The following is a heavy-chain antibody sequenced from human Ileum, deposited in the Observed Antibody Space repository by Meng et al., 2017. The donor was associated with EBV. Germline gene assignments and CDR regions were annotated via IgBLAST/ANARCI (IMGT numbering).Heavy chain of an antibody. CDR3: ARGQKGYFDL. CDR2: IYNSGIT. CDR1: GGSISSSNYY. J-gene: IGHJ2*01. V-gene: IGHV4-30-4*01. Sequence: QVQLKESGPGLVKPSQTLSLTCTVSGGSISSSNYYWSWIRQPPGKGLEWSGHIYNSGITYYNPSLKSRITISVDTSKNQFSLKLSSVTAADTAVYYCARGQKGYFDLWGRGTLVTVSS.